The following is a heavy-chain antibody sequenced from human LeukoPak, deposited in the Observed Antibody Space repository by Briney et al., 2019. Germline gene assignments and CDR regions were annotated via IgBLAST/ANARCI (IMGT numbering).Heavy chain of an antibody. V-gene: IGHV4-4*07. CDR1: GGSISSYY. J-gene: IGHJ4*02. D-gene: IGHD6-19*01. CDR2: IYTSGST. CDR3: ARDPRGAVAGFGFDY. Sequence: PSETLSLTCTVSGGSISSYYWSWIRQPAGKGLEWIGRIYTSGSTNYNPSLKSRVTMSVDTSKNQFSLTLSPVTAADTAVYYCARDPRGAVAGFGFDYWGQGTLVTVSS.